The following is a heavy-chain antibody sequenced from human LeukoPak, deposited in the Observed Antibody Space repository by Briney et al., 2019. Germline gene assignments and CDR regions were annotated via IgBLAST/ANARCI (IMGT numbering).Heavy chain of an antibody. CDR1: GFTFSSYS. CDR2: ISSSSSYI. Sequence: GGSLRLSCAASGFTFSSYSMNWVRQAPGKGLEWVSSISSSSSYIYYADSVKGRFTISRDNAKNSLYLQMNSLRAEDTAVYYCAGGYCSSTGCPIDYWGQGTLVTVSS. D-gene: IGHD2-2*01. J-gene: IGHJ4*02. CDR3: AGGYCSSTGCPIDY. V-gene: IGHV3-21*01.